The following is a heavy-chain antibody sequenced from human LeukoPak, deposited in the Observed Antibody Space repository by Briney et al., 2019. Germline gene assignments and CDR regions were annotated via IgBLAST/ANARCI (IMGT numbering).Heavy chain of an antibody. Sequence: RGTLRLSCTVSGVAFSGYDMNSVGQAPGKGLEWVSTISTTSTYIAYAASVQGRFTISRDNADTSVYLQVNSLRADDTAIYYCAKERPHGMDVWGQGASVTVSS. CDR2: ISTTSTYI. CDR1: GVAFSGYD. D-gene: IGHD6-6*01. V-gene: IGHV3-21*01. J-gene: IGHJ6*02. CDR3: AKERPHGMDV.